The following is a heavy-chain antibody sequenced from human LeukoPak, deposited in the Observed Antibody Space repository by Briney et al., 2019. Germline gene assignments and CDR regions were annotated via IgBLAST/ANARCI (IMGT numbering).Heavy chain of an antibody. CDR2: IYHSGST. J-gene: IGHJ3*02. Sequence: SGTLSLTCAVSGGSISSSNWWSWVRQPPGKGLEWIGEIYHSGSTNYNPSLRSRVTISVDKSKNQFSLKLSSVTAADTAVYYCASHPHRSYDFWSGYPNAFDIWGQGTMVTVSS. CDR3: ASHPHRSYDFWSGYPNAFDI. D-gene: IGHD3-3*01. CDR1: GGSISSSNW. V-gene: IGHV4-4*02.